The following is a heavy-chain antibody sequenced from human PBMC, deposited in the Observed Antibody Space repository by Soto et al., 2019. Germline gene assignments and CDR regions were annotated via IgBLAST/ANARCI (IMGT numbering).Heavy chain of an antibody. CDR3: ARASGTKLGTKPGTPILNWCDP. CDR2: INPSDGAT. Sequence: QVQLVQSGAEVKKPGASVRISCKASGYTFTDFYMHWVRQAPGQGLDWMGMINPSDGATSYTEKSQCRDTMTRKTSLNTVDMELSGLISEDTAVYYCARASGTKLGTKPGTPILNWCDPWGQGTLVTVSS. D-gene: IGHD7-27*01. CDR1: GYTFTDFY. J-gene: IGHJ5*02. V-gene: IGHV1-46*01.